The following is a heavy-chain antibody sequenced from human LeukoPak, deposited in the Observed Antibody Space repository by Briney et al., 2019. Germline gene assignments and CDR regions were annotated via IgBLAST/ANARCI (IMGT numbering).Heavy chain of an antibody. CDR2: IYHSGST. CDR3: ARVYRINWFDP. V-gene: IGHV4-30-2*01. CDR1: GGSISSGGYS. D-gene: IGHD2-15*01. Sequence: PSQTLSLTCAVSGGSISSGGYSWSWIRQPPGKGLEWIGYIYHSGSTYYNPSLKSRVTISVDRSKNQFSLKLSSVTAADTAVYYCARVYRINWFDPWGQGTLVTVPS. J-gene: IGHJ5*02.